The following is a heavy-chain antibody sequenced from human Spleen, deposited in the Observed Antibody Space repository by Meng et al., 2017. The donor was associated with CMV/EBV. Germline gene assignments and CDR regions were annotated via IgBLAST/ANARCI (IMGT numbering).Heavy chain of an antibody. V-gene: IGHV4-59*01. D-gene: IGHD1-1*01. J-gene: IGHJ3*02. CDR1: GASISANY. CDR2: ISYTGYI. Sequence: SETLSLTCTVSGASISANYWSWSRRPPGKGLEYIGSISYTGYIEYNPSLKGRVAISLDTSKNQFSLKLASVTAADTAMYYCAGPDDMGSSPHDPFDIWGQGTMVTVSS. CDR3: AGPDDMGSSPHDPFDI.